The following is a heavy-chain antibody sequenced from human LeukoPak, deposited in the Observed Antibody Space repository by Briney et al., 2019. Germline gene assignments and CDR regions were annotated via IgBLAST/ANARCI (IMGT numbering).Heavy chain of an antibody. Sequence: PGGSLRLSCTVSGFTLSSYEMSWIRQPPGKGLEWIGSINYSGGTHYNPSLKSRVTISADKSKNQSSLKLSSVTAADTAVYYCARLWSTDCSAGTCPHQPNYWGQGTLVTVSS. CDR1: GFTLSSYE. CDR3: ARLWSTDCSAGTCPHQPNY. CDR2: INYSGGT. D-gene: IGHD2-15*01. J-gene: IGHJ4*02. V-gene: IGHV4-39*01.